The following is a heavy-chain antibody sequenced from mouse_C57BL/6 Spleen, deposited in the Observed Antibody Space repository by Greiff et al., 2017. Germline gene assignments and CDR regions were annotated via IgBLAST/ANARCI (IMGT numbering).Heavy chain of an antibody. CDR1: GYTFTSYW. D-gene: IGHD1-1*01. CDR2: IHPNSGST. J-gene: IGHJ1*03. V-gene: IGHV1-64*01. Sequence: QVQLQQPGAELVKPGASVKLSCKASGYTFTSYWMHWVKQRPGQGLEWIGMIHPNSGSTNYNEKFKSKATLTVDKSSSTAYMQLSSLTSEDSAVYYCARSNYGSSDGYFDVWGTGTTVTVSS. CDR3: ARSNYGSSDGYFDV.